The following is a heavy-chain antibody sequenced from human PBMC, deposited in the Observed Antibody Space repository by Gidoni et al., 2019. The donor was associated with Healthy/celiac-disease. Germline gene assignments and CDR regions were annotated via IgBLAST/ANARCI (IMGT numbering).Heavy chain of an antibody. J-gene: IGHJ5*02. V-gene: IGHV5-10-1*03. Sequence: DVQLVQSGAEVKKPGESLRISCKGSGYSFTRSWISWVRQLPGKGLEWMGRIDPSDSYTKYSPSFQGHVTISADKSISTAYLQWSSLKASDTAIYYCARHRACSSTSCYSSWFDPWGQGTLVTVSS. CDR1: GYSFTRSW. CDR3: ARHRACSSTSCYSSWFDP. D-gene: IGHD2-2*01. CDR2: IDPSDSYT.